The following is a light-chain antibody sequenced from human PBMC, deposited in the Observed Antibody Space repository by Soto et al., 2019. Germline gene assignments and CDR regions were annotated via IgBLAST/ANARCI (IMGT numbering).Light chain of an antibody. Sequence: DIQMTQSPSSLSASVGDRVTITCRASQDIRISLDWFQQKPGTAPKRLIYTISKLQSGVPSRFSGGGSGTEFTLTITGLHPEDSATYYCLQHYAFPFAFGHGTKVDL. V-gene: IGKV1-17*01. CDR2: TIS. J-gene: IGKJ3*01. CDR3: LQHYAFPFA. CDR1: QDIRIS.